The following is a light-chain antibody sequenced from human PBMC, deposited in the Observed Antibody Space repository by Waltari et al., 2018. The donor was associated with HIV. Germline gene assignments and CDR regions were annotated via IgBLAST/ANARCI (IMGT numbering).Light chain of an antibody. CDR2: DTS. CDR1: QNIDRW. V-gene: IGKV1-12*02. CDR3: QQTYSFPFT. J-gene: IGKJ3*01. Sequence: MTQSPSFVSASVGDRVTITCRASQNIDRWLVWHQQKPGKAPKVLIYDTSILQSGVPSRFTGSGSATEFTLTINSLQPEDFVTYYCQQTYSFPFTFGPGTKVDMK.